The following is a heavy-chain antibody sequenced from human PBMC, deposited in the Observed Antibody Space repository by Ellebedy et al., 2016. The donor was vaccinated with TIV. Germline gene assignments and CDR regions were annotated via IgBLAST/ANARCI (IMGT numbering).Heavy chain of an antibody. Sequence: AASVKVSCKGSGYTFSTHEIAWVRQSPGHGLEWMGWIHNGNTYYTENIQGRVTMTTDPSTSTAYMELRSLRSDDTAVYYCARNGGGLGYWGQGTLVTVSS. V-gene: IGHV1-18*01. D-gene: IGHD2-8*01. J-gene: IGHJ4*02. CDR1: GYTFSTHE. CDR3: ARNGGGLGY. CDR2: IHNGNT.